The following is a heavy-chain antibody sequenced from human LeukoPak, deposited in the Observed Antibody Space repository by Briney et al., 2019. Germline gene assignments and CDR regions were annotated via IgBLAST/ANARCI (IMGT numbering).Heavy chain of an antibody. D-gene: IGHD3-9*01. Sequence: GGSLRLSCAASGFTFSNYAMNWVRQAPGKGLEWVSAISGSGDSTHFADSVKGRFTISRDNSKNTLYLRMNSLRADDTAVYYCAKDPLDWGSSFDCWGQGTLVTVSS. CDR2: ISGSGDST. V-gene: IGHV3-23*01. CDR1: GFTFSNYA. CDR3: AKDPLDWGSSFDC. J-gene: IGHJ4*02.